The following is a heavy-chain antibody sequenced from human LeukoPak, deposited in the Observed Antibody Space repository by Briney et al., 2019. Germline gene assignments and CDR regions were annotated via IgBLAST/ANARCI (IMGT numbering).Heavy chain of an antibody. CDR3: ARDARFLEWLLYRQYYYYMDV. J-gene: IGHJ6*03. CDR2: MNPNSGNT. CDR1: GYTFTSYD. Sequence: GASVKVSCKASGYTFTSYDINWVRQATGQGLEWMGWMNPNSGNTGYAQKFQGRVTMTRNTSISTAYMELSSLRSEDTAVYYCARDARFLEWLLYRQYYYYMDVWGKGTTVTVSS. V-gene: IGHV1-8*01. D-gene: IGHD3-3*01.